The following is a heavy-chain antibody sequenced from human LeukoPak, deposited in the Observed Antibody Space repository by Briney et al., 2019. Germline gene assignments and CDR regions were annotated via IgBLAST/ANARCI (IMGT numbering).Heavy chain of an antibody. V-gene: IGHV1-69*04. D-gene: IGHD2-8*01. CDR2: IIPILGIA. J-gene: IGHJ4*02. CDR3: AIMGYCTNGVCYTNDHFDY. CDR1: GGTFSSYA. Sequence: SVKVSCKASGGTFSSYAISWVRQAPGQGLEWMGRIIPILGIANYAQKFQGRVTITADKSTSTAYMELSSLRSEDTAVYYCAIMGYCTNGVCYTNDHFDYWGQGTLVTVSS.